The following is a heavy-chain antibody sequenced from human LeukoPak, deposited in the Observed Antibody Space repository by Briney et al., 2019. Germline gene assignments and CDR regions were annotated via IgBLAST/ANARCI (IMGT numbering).Heavy chain of an antibody. J-gene: IGHJ4*02. CDR3: ARERCSSTSCRRNPDY. Sequence: GGSLRLSCAASGFAFSSYAMHWVRQAPCKGLGWVAVISYDGSNKYYADSVKGRFTISRDNSKKTLYLQMNSLRAEDTAVYYCARERCSSTSCRRNPDYWGQGTLVTVSS. D-gene: IGHD2-2*01. V-gene: IGHV3-30*04. CDR2: ISYDGSNK. CDR1: GFAFSSYA.